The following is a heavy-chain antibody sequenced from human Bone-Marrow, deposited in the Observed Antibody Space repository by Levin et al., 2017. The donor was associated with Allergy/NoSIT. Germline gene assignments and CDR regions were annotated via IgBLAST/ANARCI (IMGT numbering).Heavy chain of an antibody. CDR1: GVTFSSYA. CDR3: ATLVDLEAYCTSTSCLGWFDS. CDR2: ITRSADTT. V-gene: IGHV3-23*01. J-gene: IGHJ5*01. Sequence: GGSLRLSCAASGVTFSSYAMSWVRQAPGKGLDWVSGITRSADTTYYADSVKGRFTISRDNSKNTLYLQMNSLRVEDTAVYYCATLVDLEAYCTSTSCLGWFDSWGQGTLVTVSS. D-gene: IGHD2-2*01.